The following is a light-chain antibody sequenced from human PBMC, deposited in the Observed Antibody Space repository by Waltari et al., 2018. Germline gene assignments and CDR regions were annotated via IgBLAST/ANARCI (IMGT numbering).Light chain of an antibody. Sequence: EIVLTQSPGTLSLSPGERATLSCRASQSVSSNNLAWYQHKHGQAPRLLIYGASSRPTGIPDRFSGSGSGTDFTLTISRLEPGDFAMYYCQQYGSSPGTFGQGTKVEIK. V-gene: IGKV3-20*01. J-gene: IGKJ1*01. CDR1: QSVSSNN. CDR3: QQYGSSPGT. CDR2: GAS.